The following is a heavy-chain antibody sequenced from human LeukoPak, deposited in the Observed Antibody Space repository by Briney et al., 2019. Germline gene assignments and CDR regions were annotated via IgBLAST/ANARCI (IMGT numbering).Heavy chain of an antibody. CDR2: INPSVGST. Sequence: GASVKVSCKASGYTFTSYYMHWERQAPGQGLEWVGIINPSVGSTSYAPKLQGRVTMTRDTSTNTVYMELSSLRSEDTAVYYCARAPANYGIDDYWGQGTLVTVSS. CDR1: GYTFTSYY. D-gene: IGHD3-16*01. J-gene: IGHJ4*02. V-gene: IGHV1-46*04. CDR3: ARAPANYGIDDY.